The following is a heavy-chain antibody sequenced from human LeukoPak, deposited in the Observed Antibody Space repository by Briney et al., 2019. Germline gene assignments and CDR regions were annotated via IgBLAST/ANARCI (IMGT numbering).Heavy chain of an antibody. J-gene: IGHJ6*03. D-gene: IGHD3-3*01. CDR2: INHSGST. V-gene: IGHV4-34*01. CDR3: ARGTDDFWSGYYTQRYYYYYMDV. Sequence: PSETLSLTCAVYGGSFSGYYWSWIRQPPGKGLEWIGEINHSGSTNYNPSLKRRVTISVDTSKKQFSLKLSSVTAADTAVYYCARGTDDFWSGYYTQRYYYYYMDVWGKGTTVTVSS. CDR1: GGSFSGYY.